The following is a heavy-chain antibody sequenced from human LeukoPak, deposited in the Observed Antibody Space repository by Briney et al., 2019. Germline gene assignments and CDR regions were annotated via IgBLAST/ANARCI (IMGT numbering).Heavy chain of an antibody. CDR1: GYTFTGYY. Sequence: ASVKVSCEASGYTFTGYYMHWVRQAPGQGLEWMGWINPNSGGTNYAQKFQGRVTMTRDTSISTAYMELSRLRSDDTAVYYCARDFWSGYSYDYWGQGTLVTVSS. V-gene: IGHV1-2*02. D-gene: IGHD3-3*01. J-gene: IGHJ4*02. CDR3: ARDFWSGYSYDY. CDR2: INPNSGGT.